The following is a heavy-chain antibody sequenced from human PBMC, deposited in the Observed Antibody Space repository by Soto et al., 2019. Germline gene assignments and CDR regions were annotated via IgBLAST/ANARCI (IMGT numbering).Heavy chain of an antibody. Sequence: QVQLVQSGAEVRRPGSSVKVSCKTSGGSFSDYALSWVRQAPGQGLEWMGRVIPIFGTTIYAQKFHGRVTITADESTSTAFMELSSLRSEDTAVYYCARQMKRGVIFDYWGQGTLVTVSS. CDR2: VIPIFGTT. D-gene: IGHD3-10*01. CDR1: GGSFSDYA. J-gene: IGHJ4*02. CDR3: ARQMKRGVIFDY. V-gene: IGHV1-69*01.